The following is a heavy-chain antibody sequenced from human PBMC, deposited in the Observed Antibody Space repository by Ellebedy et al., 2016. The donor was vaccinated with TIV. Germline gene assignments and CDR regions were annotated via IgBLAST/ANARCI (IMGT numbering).Heavy chain of an antibody. D-gene: IGHD6-13*01. CDR2: LYYGEST. J-gene: IGHJ4*02. Sequence: SETLSLTXTVSGGSISGYFWSWIRQPPGKGLEWIAYLYYGESTNYNPSLNSRATISVDTSKNQLSLKLTSVTAADAAVYYCARHSRMAASGNYVFDYWGQGTLVTVSS. CDR3: ARHSRMAASGNYVFDY. CDR1: GGSISGYF. V-gene: IGHV4-59*01.